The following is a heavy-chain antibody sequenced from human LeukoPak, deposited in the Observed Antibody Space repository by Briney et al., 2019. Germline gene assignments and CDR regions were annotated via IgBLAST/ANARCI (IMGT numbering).Heavy chain of an antibody. J-gene: IGHJ4*02. D-gene: IGHD2-8*01. CDR1: GFTVSNYA. CDR2: ISGSSGST. Sequence: GGSLRLSCAASGFTVSNYAMGWVRQAPEKGLEWVSGISGSSGSTYYADSVKGRFTISTDNSKNTLYLQMNSLRAEDTAVYYCAKTLVLMVYAPFDYWGQGTLVTVCS. V-gene: IGHV3-23*01. CDR3: AKTLVLMVYAPFDY.